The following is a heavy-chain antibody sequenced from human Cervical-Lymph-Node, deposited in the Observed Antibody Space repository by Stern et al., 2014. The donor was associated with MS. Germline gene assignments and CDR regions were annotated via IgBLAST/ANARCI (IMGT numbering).Heavy chain of an antibody. D-gene: IGHD2-21*01. CDR1: GDSISGSTDW. CDR3: ARVKWYFDL. Sequence: QVQLQESGPGLVRPSGTLSLTCGVSGDSISGSTDWWSWVRPPPGKGLEWIGEVYHPGPTHYNPSLKSPGTTSVDTANNQFSLNLNSVTAADTAVYYCARVKWYFDLWGRGTLVTVSS. CDR2: VYHPGPT. J-gene: IGHJ2*01. V-gene: IGHV4-4*02.